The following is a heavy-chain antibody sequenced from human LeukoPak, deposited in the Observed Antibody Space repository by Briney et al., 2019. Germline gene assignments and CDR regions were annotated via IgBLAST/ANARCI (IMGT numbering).Heavy chain of an antibody. V-gene: IGHV4-4*09. CDR2: IYTSGGT. D-gene: IGHD1-14*01. Sequence: SETQSLTCTVSGGSISFYYWSWIRQPPGKGLEWIGYIYTSGGTNYNPSLESRVTMSVDTSKNQFSLKVNSVTAADTAVYYCARRNQHYYYYMDVWGKGTTVTVSS. CDR3: ARRNQHYYYYMDV. J-gene: IGHJ6*03. CDR1: GGSISFYY.